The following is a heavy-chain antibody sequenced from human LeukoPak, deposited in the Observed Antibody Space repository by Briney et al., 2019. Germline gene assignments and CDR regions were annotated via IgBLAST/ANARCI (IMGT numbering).Heavy chain of an antibody. CDR1: GFTFSRYW. D-gene: IGHD4-17*01. Sequence: PGGSLRLSCVASGFTFSRYWMNWVRQAPEKGLEWVANIKEDGREIYYLDAVKGRFTISRDNAKNSLYLQMNSLRAEDTAVYYCARFHYDETLFGMEVWGQGTMVTVSS. CDR2: IKEDGREI. CDR3: ARFHYDETLFGMEV. V-gene: IGHV3-7*01. J-gene: IGHJ6*02.